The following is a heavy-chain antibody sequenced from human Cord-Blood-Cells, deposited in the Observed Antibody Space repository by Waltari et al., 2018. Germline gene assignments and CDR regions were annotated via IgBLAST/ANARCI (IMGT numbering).Heavy chain of an antibody. CDR2: IYSGGST. Sequence: EVQLVESGGGLIKPGGSLRISCESSGFTVGSNYISLVRQAPGKGLEWVSVIYSGGSTYYADSVKGRFTISRDNSKNTLYLQMNSLRAEDTAVYYCARLDSSSWSHFDYWGQGTLVTVSS. D-gene: IGHD6-13*01. CDR3: ARLDSSSWSHFDY. V-gene: IGHV3-53*01. J-gene: IGHJ4*02. CDR1: GFTVGSNY.